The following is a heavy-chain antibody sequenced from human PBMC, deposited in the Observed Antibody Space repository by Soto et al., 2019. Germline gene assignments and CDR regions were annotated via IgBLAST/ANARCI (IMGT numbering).Heavy chain of an antibody. V-gene: IGHV4-31*03. CDR3: ARAHITRCVDSSCPGWFDP. CDR2: IYYSGTT. J-gene: IGHJ5*02. D-gene: IGHD6-6*01. Sequence: PLSITFTFSGGSISNANYYWSWIRQHAGRGLGWMGYIYYSGTTYWSPSRERRGAISVDACQNQFSLKLGAVTAADTASYYSARAHITRCVDSSCPGWFDPCRQGTLVT. CDR1: GGSISNANYY.